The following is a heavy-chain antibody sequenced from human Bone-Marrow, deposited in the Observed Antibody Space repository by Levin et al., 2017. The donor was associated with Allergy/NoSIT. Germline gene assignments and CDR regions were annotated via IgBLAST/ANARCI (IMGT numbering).Heavy chain of an antibody. J-gene: IGHJ4*02. CDR3: MGGRGWLPDY. CDR2: IYDSGST. V-gene: IGHV4-59*03. CDR1: GDSISSSY. Sequence: SQTLSLTCTVSGDSISSSYWTWIRQSPGKGLEWIGFIYDSGSTNYNPSLKSRVTISVDTSKNQFSLKLSSVTAADTAVYYCMGGRGWLPDYWGQGTLVTVSS. D-gene: IGHD5-12*01.